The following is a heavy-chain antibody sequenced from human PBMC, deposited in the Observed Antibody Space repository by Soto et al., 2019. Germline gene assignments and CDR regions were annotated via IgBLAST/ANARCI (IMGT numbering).Heavy chain of an antibody. D-gene: IGHD3-9*01. J-gene: IGHJ6*02. CDR1: GGTFNSYA. V-gene: IGHV1-69*12. CDR3: ARAILTGSEYNYYFYGMDV. CDR2: IIPIFGTT. Sequence: QVQLVQSGAEVKMPGSSVKVSCKASGGTFNSYAIDWVRQAPGQGLEWMGGIIPIFGTTNYPQKLQGRVKLTADESTPTAYMELTTLRSEDTAVYYCARAILTGSEYNYYFYGMDVLGLGTTVTVSS.